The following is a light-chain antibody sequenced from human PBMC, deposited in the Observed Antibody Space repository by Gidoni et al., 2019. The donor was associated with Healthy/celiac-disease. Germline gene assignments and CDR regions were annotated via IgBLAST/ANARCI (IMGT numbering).Light chain of an antibody. CDR1: SSNIGAGYD. V-gene: IGLV1-40*01. J-gene: IGLJ3*02. CDR2: GNS. CDR3: QSYDSSLSGWV. Sequence: QSVLTQPPPASGSPWPLVTISCTGSSSNIGAGYDVHWYQQLPGTAPKLLIYGNSNRPSGVPDRFSGSKSGTSASLAITGLQAEDEADYYCQSYDSSLSGWVFGGGTKLTVL.